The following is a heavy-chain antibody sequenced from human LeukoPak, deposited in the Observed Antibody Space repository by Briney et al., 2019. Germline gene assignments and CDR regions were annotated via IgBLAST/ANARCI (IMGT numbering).Heavy chain of an antibody. D-gene: IGHD3-9*01. CDR1: GFTFSRYE. V-gene: IGHV3-48*03. J-gene: IGHJ6*02. CDR2: ISSRGRNI. CDR3: ARDPLRYFDWLPRADYYGMDV. Sequence: GGALTLSCATSGFTFSRYEMNWVRQAPGKGLEWVSYISSRGRNIYYADSVKRRFPQYRDNDKNSLYLQMNSLRAEDTAVYYCARDPLRYFDWLPRADYYGMDVWGQGTTVTVSS.